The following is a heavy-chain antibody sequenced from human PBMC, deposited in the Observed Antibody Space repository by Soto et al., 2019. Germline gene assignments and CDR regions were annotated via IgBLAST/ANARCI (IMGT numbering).Heavy chain of an antibody. CDR2: FDPEDGET. CDR3: ATDSTVRRVFDY. V-gene: IGHV1-24*01. D-gene: IGHD4-4*01. J-gene: IGHJ4*02. CDR1: GYTLTELS. Sequence: ASVKVSCKVSGYTLTELSMHWVRQAPGKGLEWMGGFDPEDGETIYAQKFQGRVTITEDTSTDTAYMELSSLRSEDTAVYYCATDSTVRRVFDYWGQGTLVTVSS.